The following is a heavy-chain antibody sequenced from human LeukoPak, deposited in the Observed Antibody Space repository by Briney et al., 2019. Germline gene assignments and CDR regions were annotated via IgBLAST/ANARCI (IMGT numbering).Heavy chain of an antibody. CDR2: INHSGST. J-gene: IGHJ4*02. Sequence: SETLSLTCAVYGGSFSGYYWSWIRQPPGKGLEWIGEINHSGSTNYNPSLKSRVTISVDTSKNQFSLKLSSVTAADTAVYYCARLHLVSSDRHPMADSWGQGTLVTVSS. CDR1: GGSFSGYY. D-gene: IGHD5-24*01. V-gene: IGHV4-34*01. CDR3: ARLHLVSSDRHPMADS.